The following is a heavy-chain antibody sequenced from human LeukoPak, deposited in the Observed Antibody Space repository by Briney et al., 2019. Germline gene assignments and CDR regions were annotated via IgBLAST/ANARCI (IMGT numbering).Heavy chain of an antibody. CDR2: IDPSDSYT. J-gene: IGHJ4*02. CDR1: GYSFITYC. CDR3: AREYGDDLRGTFDY. D-gene: IGHD4-17*01. V-gene: IGHV5-10-1*01. Sequence: GESLLSPSKGSGYSFITYCISWVRQVPGKGLEWMGRIDPSDSYTNYSPSFQGHVTISADKSINTAYLQWSSLKASDTAMYYCAREYGDDLRGTFDYSGQGKLCSVSS.